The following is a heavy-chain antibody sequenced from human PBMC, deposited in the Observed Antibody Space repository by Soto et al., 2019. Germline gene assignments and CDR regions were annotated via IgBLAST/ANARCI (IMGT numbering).Heavy chain of an antibody. Sequence: SVKVSCKASGGTFSSYAISWVRQAPGQGLEWMGGIIPIFGTANYAQKFQGRVTITADESTSTAYMELSSLRSEDTAVYYCARWFVFAPEAARPGHHFDYWGQGTLVTVSS. CDR2: IIPIFGTA. D-gene: IGHD6-6*01. CDR3: ARWFVFAPEAARPGHHFDY. CDR1: GGTFSSYA. J-gene: IGHJ4*02. V-gene: IGHV1-69*13.